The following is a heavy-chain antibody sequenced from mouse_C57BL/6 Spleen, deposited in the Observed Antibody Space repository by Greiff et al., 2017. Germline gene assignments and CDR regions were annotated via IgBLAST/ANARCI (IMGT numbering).Heavy chain of an antibody. V-gene: IGHV3-6*01. CDR3: AKRILRSYYFDY. J-gene: IGHJ2*01. CDR1: GYSITSGYY. Sequence: VQLKQSGPGLVKPSQSLSFTCSVTGYSITSGYYWNWIRQFPGNKLEWMGYISYDGSNNYNPSLNNRISITRDTSKNQYFLKLNSVTTEDTATYYCAKRILRSYYFDYWGQGTTLTVSA. CDR2: ISYDGSN. D-gene: IGHD1-1*01.